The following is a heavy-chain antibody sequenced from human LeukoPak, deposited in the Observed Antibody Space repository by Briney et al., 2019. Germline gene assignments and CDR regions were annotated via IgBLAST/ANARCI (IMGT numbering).Heavy chain of an antibody. V-gene: IGHV1-2*02. CDR1: GYTFTGYY. CDR2: INPNSGGT. CDR3: ARDTGIAASADQFDY. J-gene: IGHJ4*02. Sequence: ASVKVSCKASGYTFTGYYMHWVRQAPGQGLEWMGWINPNSGGTNYAQKFQGRVTMTRDTSISTAYMELSRLRSDDTAVYYCARDTGIAASADQFDYWGQGTLVTVSS. D-gene: IGHD6-13*01.